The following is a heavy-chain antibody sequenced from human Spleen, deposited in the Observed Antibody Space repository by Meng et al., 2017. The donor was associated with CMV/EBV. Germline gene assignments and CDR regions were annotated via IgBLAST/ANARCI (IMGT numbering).Heavy chain of an antibody. V-gene: IGHV1-46*01. D-gene: IGHD1-26*01. J-gene: IGHJ4*02. CDR2: SIPRGGGT. CDR1: GYSFTKYY. CDR3: ARNSGSALGFDY. Sequence: KTAGYSFTKYYIHWVRQAPEQGLEWMARSIPRGGGTKYAQKFQGRLTGTRDTSTSTVYMDLSSLRSDDTAVYYWARNSGSALGFDYWGQGTLVTVSS.